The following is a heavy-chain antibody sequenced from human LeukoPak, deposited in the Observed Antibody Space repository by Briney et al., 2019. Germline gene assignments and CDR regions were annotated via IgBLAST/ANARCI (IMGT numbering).Heavy chain of an antibody. V-gene: IGHV4-39*01. Sequence: PSETLSLTCTLSGGSLTTNTFYWGWIRQPPGKGLEWIGTVYYTGITHYNPSLKSRITISVDTSKNHFSLNLTSVTAADTAVYFCARHGILTEHSIRYWGQGLLVTVSS. CDR1: GGSLTTNTFY. CDR3: ARHGILTEHSIRY. CDR2: VYYTGIT. J-gene: IGHJ4*02. D-gene: IGHD3-9*01.